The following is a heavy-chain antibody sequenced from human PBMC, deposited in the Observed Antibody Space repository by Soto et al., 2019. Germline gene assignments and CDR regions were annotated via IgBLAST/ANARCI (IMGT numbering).Heavy chain of an antibody. Sequence: SETLSLTCAVSGGSISSGGYSWSWIRQPPGKGLEWIGYIYHSGSTYYNPSLKSRVTISVDRSKNQFSLKLSSVTAADTAVYYCARSGYSGYDNFDYWGQGTLVTVSS. J-gene: IGHJ4*02. CDR2: IYHSGST. CDR3: ARSGYSGYDNFDY. V-gene: IGHV4-30-2*01. D-gene: IGHD5-12*01. CDR1: GGSISSGGYS.